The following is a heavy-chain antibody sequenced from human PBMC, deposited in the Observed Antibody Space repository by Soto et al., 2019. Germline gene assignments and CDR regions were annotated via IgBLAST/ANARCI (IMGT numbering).Heavy chain of an antibody. CDR3: ARGGLVVPTAISRFDY. CDR1: GGSISGGAYF. Sequence: KSSETLSLTCSVSGGSISGGAYFWSWIRQHPGKALEWIGYIYDSGNTYYNPSLKSRVVISMDTSKSQFSLNLTSVTAADTAVYFCARGGLVVPTAISRFDYWGQGTLVTVSS. J-gene: IGHJ4*02. V-gene: IGHV4-31*03. D-gene: IGHD2-2*01. CDR2: IYDSGNT.